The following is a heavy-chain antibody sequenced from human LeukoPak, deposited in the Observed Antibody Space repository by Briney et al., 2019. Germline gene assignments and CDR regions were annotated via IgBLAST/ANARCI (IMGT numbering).Heavy chain of an antibody. CDR1: GYTFTGYY. CDR3: ARDNSVGDIAWWFDP. Sequence: ASVKVSCKASGYTFTGYYMRWVRQAPGQGLEWMGWINPNSGGTNYAQKFQGRVTMTRDTSISTAYMELSRLRSDDTAVYYCARDNSVGDIAWWFDPWGQGTLVTVSS. D-gene: IGHD3-16*02. J-gene: IGHJ5*02. CDR2: INPNSGGT. V-gene: IGHV1-2*02.